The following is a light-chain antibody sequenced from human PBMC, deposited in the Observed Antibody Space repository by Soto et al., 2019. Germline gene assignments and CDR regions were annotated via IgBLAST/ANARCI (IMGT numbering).Light chain of an antibody. CDR1: QGISNY. J-gene: IGKJ5*01. CDR2: GAS. CDR3: HHVNSHRVT. V-gene: IGKV1-9*01. Sequence: QLTQSPSSLSASVGDRVTITCRASQGISNYLAWCQQKPGKAPKLLIYGASTLQSGAPSKFSGSGSGTDFTLTISSLQLEDSATYYCHHVNSHRVTFGQGTRLEIK.